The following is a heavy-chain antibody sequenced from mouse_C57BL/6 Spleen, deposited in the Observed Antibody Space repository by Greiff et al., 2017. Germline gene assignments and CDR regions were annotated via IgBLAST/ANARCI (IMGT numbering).Heavy chain of an antibody. D-gene: IGHD1-1*01. CDR3: ASAEYGSSYIAY. V-gene: IGHV1-52*01. CDR1: GYTFTSYW. Sequence: QVQLQQPGAELVRPGSSVKLSCKASGYTFTSYWMHWVKQRPIQGLEWIGNIDPSDSETHYNQKFKDKATLTVVKSSSTAYMQLSSLTSEDSAVYYCASAEYGSSYIAYWGQGTLVTVSA. CDR2: IDPSDSET. J-gene: IGHJ3*01.